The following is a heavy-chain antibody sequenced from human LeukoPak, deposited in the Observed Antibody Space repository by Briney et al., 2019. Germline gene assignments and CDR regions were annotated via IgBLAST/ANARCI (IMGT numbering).Heavy chain of an antibody. Sequence: GASVKVSCKASGYTFTSYGISWVRQAPGQGLEWMGWISAYNGNTNYAQKLQGRVTMTTDTSTSTAYMELRSLRSDDTAVYYCARDAEITFGGVIVIPDYWGQGTLVTVSS. J-gene: IGHJ4*02. D-gene: IGHD3-16*02. CDR2: ISAYNGNT. CDR1: GYTFTSYG. CDR3: ARDAEITFGGVIVIPDY. V-gene: IGHV1-18*01.